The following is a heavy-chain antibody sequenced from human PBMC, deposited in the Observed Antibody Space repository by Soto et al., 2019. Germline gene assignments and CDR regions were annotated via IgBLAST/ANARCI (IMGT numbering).Heavy chain of an antibody. CDR3: AREDSSGYPYNWFDP. Sequence: ASVKVSCKASGYTFTSYGISWVRQAPGQGLEWMGWISAYNGITNYAQKLQGRVTMTTDTSTSTAYMELRSLRSDDTALYYCAREDSSGYPYNWFDPWGQGTLVTVSS. D-gene: IGHD3-22*01. CDR2: ISAYNGIT. CDR1: GYTFTSYG. V-gene: IGHV1-18*01. J-gene: IGHJ5*02.